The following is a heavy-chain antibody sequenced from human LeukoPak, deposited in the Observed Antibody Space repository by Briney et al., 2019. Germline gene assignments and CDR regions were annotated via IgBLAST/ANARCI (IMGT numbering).Heavy chain of an antibody. CDR1: GFTFTDYY. V-gene: IGHV1-2*02. Sequence: ASVKVSCKTSGFTFTDYYIHWVRQAPGQRPEWMGWMSPNTGTTNYAQTFQGRVTMTSDTSISTACLDLSRLRSDDTAVYYCARVPVRRGFYLFDYWSQGTLVTVSS. D-gene: IGHD3-22*01. CDR2: MSPNTGTT. J-gene: IGHJ4*02. CDR3: ARVPVRRGFYLFDY.